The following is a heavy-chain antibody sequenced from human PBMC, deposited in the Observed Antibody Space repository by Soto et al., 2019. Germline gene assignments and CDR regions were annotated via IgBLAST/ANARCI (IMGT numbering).Heavy chain of an antibody. CDR3: ARHYWNAGSSHTFFDY. D-gene: IGHD1-1*01. CDR1: GGSISSYY. V-gene: IGHV4-59*08. Sequence: SETLSLTCTVSGGSISSYYWSWIRQPPGKGLEWIGYIYYSGSTNYNPSLKSRVTISVDTSKNQFSLKLSSVTAADTAVYYCARHYWNAGSSHTFFDYWGQGTLVTVSS. J-gene: IGHJ4*02. CDR2: IYYSGST.